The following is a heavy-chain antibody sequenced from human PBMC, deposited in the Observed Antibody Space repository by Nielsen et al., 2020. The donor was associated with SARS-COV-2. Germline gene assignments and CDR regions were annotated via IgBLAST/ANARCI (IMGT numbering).Heavy chain of an antibody. J-gene: IGHJ4*02. Sequence: VRQAPGKGLEWVAVISYDGSNKYYADSVKGRFTISRGNSKNTLYLQMNSLRAEDTAVYYCARGIAARAGFDYWGQGTLVTVSS. CDR2: ISYDGSNK. D-gene: IGHD6-6*01. CDR3: ARGIAARAGFDY. V-gene: IGHV3-30*03.